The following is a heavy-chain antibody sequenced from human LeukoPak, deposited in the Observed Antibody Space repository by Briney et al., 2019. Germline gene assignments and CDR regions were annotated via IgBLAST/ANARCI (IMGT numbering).Heavy chain of an antibody. V-gene: IGHV3-23*01. J-gene: IGHJ4*02. Sequence: GGSLRLSCAASGFTLRSSAMSWVRQAPGKGLEWVSAISGDGGTISYAASVRGRFTISRDNAKNTLYLQMNSLRAEDTAVYYCARAPEGYFDYWGQGTLVTVSS. CDR1: GFTLRSSA. CDR3: ARAPEGYFDY. CDR2: ISGDGGTI. D-gene: IGHD1-14*01.